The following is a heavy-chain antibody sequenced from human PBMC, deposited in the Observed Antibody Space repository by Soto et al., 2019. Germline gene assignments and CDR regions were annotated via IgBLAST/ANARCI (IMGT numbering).Heavy chain of an antibody. CDR2: IYHSGST. CDR3: ARGAVTSYNWFDP. Sequence: SETLSLTCAVSGGSISSGGYSWSWIRQPPGKGLEWIGYIYHSGSTYYNPSLKSRVTISVARSKNQFSLKLSSVTAADTAVYYCARGAVTSYNWFDPWGQGTLVTVSS. D-gene: IGHD4-17*01. J-gene: IGHJ5*02. CDR1: GGSISSGGYS. V-gene: IGHV4-30-2*01.